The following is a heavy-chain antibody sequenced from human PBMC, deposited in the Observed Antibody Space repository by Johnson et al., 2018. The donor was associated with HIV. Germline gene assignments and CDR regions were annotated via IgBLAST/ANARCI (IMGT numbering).Heavy chain of an antibody. Sequence: VQLVESGGGLVQPGGSLRLSCAASGFTFSSYDMLWVRQATGKGLEWVSAIGTAGDTYYPGSVKGRFTISRENTKNSLCLQMNSLRAEDTACYYCAREHCGGGDCSSDAFDIWGQGTMVTVSS. V-gene: IGHV3-13*01. CDR2: IGTAGDT. D-gene: IGHD2-21*02. J-gene: IGHJ3*02. CDR1: GFTFSSYD. CDR3: AREHCGGGDCSSDAFDI.